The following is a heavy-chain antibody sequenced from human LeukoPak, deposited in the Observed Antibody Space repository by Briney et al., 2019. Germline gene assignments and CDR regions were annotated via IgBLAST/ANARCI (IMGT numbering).Heavy chain of an antibody. J-gene: IGHJ4*02. CDR2: LTTSGGDT. V-gene: IGHV3-23*01. D-gene: IGHD2-21*01. Sequence: GGSLRLSCAASGFTFSSSVMGWVRQAPGKGLEWVSSLTTSGGDTYYADSVKGRFAISRDNSKNTLYLQMNSLRAEDTAVYYCAKYSSYYLAYWGQGTLVTVS. CDR1: GFTFSSSV. CDR3: AKYSSYYLAY.